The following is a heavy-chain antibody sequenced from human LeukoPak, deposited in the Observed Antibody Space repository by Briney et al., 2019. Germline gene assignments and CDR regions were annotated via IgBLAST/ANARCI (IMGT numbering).Heavy chain of an antibody. D-gene: IGHD3-10*01. V-gene: IGHV1-18*01. CDR1: GYTFTSYG. J-gene: IGHJ5*02. CDR2: TSAYNGNT. Sequence: ASVKVSCKASGYTFTSYGISWVRQAPGQGLEWMGWTSAYNGNTNYAQKLQGRVTMTTDTSTSTAYMELRSLRSDDTAVYYCARGRSYYGSGSYYNWFDPWGQGTLVTVSS. CDR3: ARGRSYYGSGSYYNWFDP.